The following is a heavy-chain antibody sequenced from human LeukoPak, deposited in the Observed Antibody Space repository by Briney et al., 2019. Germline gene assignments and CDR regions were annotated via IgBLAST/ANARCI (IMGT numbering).Heavy chain of an antibody. V-gene: IGHV4-61*02. Sequence: SETLSLTCTVSGASISSGNDYWSWIRQPAGKGLEWIGRVYISGTPTYNPSLKGRVSVSVDTSRNQFSLRLNSVTAADTALYYCVRDTRYDMDVWGKGTTVTVSS. J-gene: IGHJ6*03. CDR2: VYISGTP. CDR3: VRDTRYDMDV. CDR1: GASISSGNDY.